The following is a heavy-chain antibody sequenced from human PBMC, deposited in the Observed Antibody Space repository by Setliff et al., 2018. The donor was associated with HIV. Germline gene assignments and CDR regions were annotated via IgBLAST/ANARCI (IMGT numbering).Heavy chain of an antibody. V-gene: IGHV3-64D*06. Sequence: ETLSLTCSVSDDSFSSHFWSWIRQPPGKGLEYIGYIYYSGGSTYYADSVKGRFTVSRDNSKNTLYLQMSSLRAEDTAVYYCAKELITMGRGVNYGMDVWGQGTTVTVSS. CDR2: IYYSGGST. D-gene: IGHD3-10*01. CDR1: DDSFSSHF. J-gene: IGHJ6*02. CDR3: AKELITMGRGVNYGMDV.